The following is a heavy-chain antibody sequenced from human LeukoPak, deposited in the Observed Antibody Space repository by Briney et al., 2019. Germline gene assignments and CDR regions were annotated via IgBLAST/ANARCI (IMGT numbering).Heavy chain of an antibody. CDR1: GGSISSYY. CDR3: AGVCSGGSCYSGYYYMDV. J-gene: IGHJ6*03. D-gene: IGHD2-15*01. Sequence: SETLSLTCTVSGGSISSYYWSWIRQPPGKGLEWIGYIYYSGSTSYNPSLKSRVTISVDTSKNQFSLKLSSVTAADTAVYYCAGVCSGGSCYSGYYYMDVWGKGTTVTISS. CDR2: IYYSGST. V-gene: IGHV4-59*01.